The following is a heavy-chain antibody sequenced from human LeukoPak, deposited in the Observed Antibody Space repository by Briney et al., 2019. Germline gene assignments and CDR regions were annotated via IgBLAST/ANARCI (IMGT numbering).Heavy chain of an antibody. J-gene: IGHJ6*03. D-gene: IGHD2-15*01. CDR2: IYYSGST. CDR3: ASGSKFNYYYYYMDV. Sequence: SETLSLTCIVSGGTINNYYWSWIRQPPGKGLEWIGYIYYSGSTDYNPSLKGRVTISIDTSKNQFSLKLSSVTAADTAVYYCASGSKFNYYYYYMDVXGKGXXXXVXS. CDR1: GGTINNYY. V-gene: IGHV4-59*01.